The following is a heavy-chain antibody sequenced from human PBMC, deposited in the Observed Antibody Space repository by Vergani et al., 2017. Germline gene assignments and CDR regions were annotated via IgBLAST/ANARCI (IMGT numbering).Heavy chain of an antibody. D-gene: IGHD2-15*01. CDR3: AKDFGYCSGGSCPYYYGMDV. J-gene: IGHJ6*02. V-gene: IGHV3-21*04. Sequence: EVQLVESGGGLVKPGGSLRLSCAASGFTFSSYSMNWVRQAPGKGLEWVSSISSSSSYIYYADSVKGRFTISRDNAKNTLYLQMNSLRAEDTAVYYCAKDFGYCSGGSCPYYYGMDVWGQGTTVTVSS. CDR2: ISSSSSYI. CDR1: GFTFSSYS.